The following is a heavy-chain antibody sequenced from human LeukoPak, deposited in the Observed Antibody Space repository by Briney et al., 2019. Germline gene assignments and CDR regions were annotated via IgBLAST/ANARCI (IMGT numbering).Heavy chain of an antibody. CDR2: ISGSGGST. Sequence: PGGSLRLSWAASGFTFSSYAMSWVRQAPGQGLESVSAISGSGGSTYYADSVKGRFTISRDNSKNTLYLQMNSLRAEDTAVYYCAKDFEGSNRYYYYYYYMDVWGKGTTVTVSS. V-gene: IGHV3-23*01. J-gene: IGHJ6*03. CDR3: AKDFEGSNRYYYYYYYMDV. D-gene: IGHD1-14*01. CDR1: GFTFSSYA.